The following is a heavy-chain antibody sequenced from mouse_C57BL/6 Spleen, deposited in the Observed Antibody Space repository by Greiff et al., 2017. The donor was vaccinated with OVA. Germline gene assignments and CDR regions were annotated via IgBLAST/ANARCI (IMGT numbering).Heavy chain of an antibody. J-gene: IGHJ2*01. CDR2: IDPSDSYT. Sequence: VQLQQSGAELVMPGASVKLSCKASGYTFTSYWMHWVKQRPGQGLEWIGEIDPSDSYTNYNQKFKGKSTLTVDKSSSTAYMQLSSLTSEDSAVYYCARRGLITDYWGQGTTLTVSS. CDR1: GYTFTSYW. CDR3: ARRGLITDY. D-gene: IGHD1-1*01. V-gene: IGHV1-69*01.